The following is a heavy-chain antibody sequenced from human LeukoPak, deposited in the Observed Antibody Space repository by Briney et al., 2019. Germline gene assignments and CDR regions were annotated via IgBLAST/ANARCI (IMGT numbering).Heavy chain of an antibody. CDR1: GGSISPYY. D-gene: IGHD3/OR15-3a*01. V-gene: IGHV3-23*01. Sequence: ETLSLTCTVSGGSISPYYWSWIRQPPGKGLEWVSAISGSGGSTYYADSVKGRFTISRDNSKNTLYLQMNSLRAEDTAVYYCAKDLLRTSVWGQGTLVTVSS. CDR3: AKDLLRTSV. CDR2: ISGSGGST. J-gene: IGHJ4*02.